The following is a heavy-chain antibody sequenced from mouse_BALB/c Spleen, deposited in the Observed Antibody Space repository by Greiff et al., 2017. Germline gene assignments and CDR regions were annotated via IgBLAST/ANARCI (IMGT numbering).Heavy chain of an antibody. Sequence: EVMLVESGGGLVKPGGSLKLSCAASGFTFSSYAMSWVRQSPEKRLEWVAEISSGGSYTYYPDTVTGRFTISRDNAKNTLYLEMSSLRSEDTAMYYCARAYGYDGAMDYWGQGTSVTVSS. D-gene: IGHD2-2*01. CDR1: GFTFSSYA. J-gene: IGHJ4*01. CDR2: ISSGGSYT. CDR3: ARAYGYDGAMDY. V-gene: IGHV5-9-4*01.